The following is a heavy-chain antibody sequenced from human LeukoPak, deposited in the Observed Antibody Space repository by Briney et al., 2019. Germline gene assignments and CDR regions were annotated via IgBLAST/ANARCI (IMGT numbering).Heavy chain of an antibody. CDR3: ARGGGSGSYYNVIDAFDI. D-gene: IGHD3-10*01. V-gene: IGHV7-4-1*02. CDR2: INTNTGNP. Sequence: ASVKVSCKASGGTFSSYAISWVRQAPGQGLEWMGWINTNTGNPTYAQGFTGRFVFSLDTSVSTAYLQISSLKAEDTAVYYCARGGGSGSYYNVIDAFDIWGQGTMVTVSS. CDR1: GGTFSSYA. J-gene: IGHJ3*02.